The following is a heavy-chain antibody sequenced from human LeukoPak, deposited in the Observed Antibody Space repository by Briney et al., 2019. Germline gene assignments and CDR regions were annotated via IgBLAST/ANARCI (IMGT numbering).Heavy chain of an antibody. CDR1: GFTFDDYA. Sequence: GGSLRLSGAASGFTFDDYAMHWVRQAPGKGLEWVSGISWNSGSIGYADSVKGRFTISRDNAKNSLYLQMNSLRAEDTALYYCAKGSTVTRSWYFDLWGRGTLVTVSS. D-gene: IGHD4-17*01. CDR2: ISWNSGSI. V-gene: IGHV3-9*01. J-gene: IGHJ2*01. CDR3: AKGSTVTRSWYFDL.